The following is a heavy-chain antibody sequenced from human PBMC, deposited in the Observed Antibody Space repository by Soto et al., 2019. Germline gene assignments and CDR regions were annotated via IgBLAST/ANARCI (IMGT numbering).Heavy chain of an antibody. CDR1: GFTFSSCG. CDR2: ISGISGRT. CDR3: AKQRKYRAYYYPMDV. J-gene: IGHJ6*02. Sequence: EMQLLESGGGLVQPGGSLRLSCVASGFTFSSCGMSWVRQAPGKGLEWVAGISGISGRTDYADSVKGRFTISRDNSNNILYLQLNSLRAEDTAIYYCAKQRKYRAYYYPMDVWGQGATVTVSS. D-gene: IGHD5-18*01. V-gene: IGHV3-23*01.